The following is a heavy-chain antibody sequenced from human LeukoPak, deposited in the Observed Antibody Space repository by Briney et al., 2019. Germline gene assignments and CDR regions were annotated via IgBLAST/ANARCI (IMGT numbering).Heavy chain of an antibody. CDR3: ARVLY. CDR1: GGTFSSYA. CDR2: IIPIVGVV. Sequence: ASVKVSCKASGGTFSSYAISWVRRAPGQGLEWMGRIIPIVGVVNYAQRFQGRVTITADKFTNTAFMELSNLTSEDTAAYYCARVLYWGQGTLVTVSS. V-gene: IGHV1-69*04. J-gene: IGHJ4*02.